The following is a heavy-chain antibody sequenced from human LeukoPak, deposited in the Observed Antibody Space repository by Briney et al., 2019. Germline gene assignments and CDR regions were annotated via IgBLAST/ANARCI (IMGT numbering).Heavy chain of an antibody. D-gene: IGHD3-22*01. Sequence: LSLTCTVSGVPITSGAFYWSWIRQLPGKGLEWVSSISSSSSYIYYADSVKGRFTISRGNAKNSLYLQMNSLRAEDTAVYYCAREYYYDSSGYPPPYYGMDVWGRGTTVTVSS. CDR3: AREYYYDSSGYPPPYYGMDV. V-gene: IGHV3-11*06. J-gene: IGHJ6*02. CDR2: ISSSSSYI. CDR1: GVPITSGA.